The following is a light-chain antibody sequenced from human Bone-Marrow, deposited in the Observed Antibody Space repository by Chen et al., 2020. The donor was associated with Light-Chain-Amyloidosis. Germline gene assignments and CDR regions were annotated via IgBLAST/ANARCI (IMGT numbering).Light chain of an antibody. Sequence: NFMLTQPHSVSESPGKTVIISCTRSSGSIATNYVQWYQQRPGSSPTTVIYEDDQRPSGLPDRFSGSIDRSSNSASLTISGLKPEDEADYYCQSYQGSSQGVFGGGTKLTVL. J-gene: IGLJ3*02. CDR3: QSYQGSSQGV. CDR1: SGSIATNY. V-gene: IGLV6-57*01. CDR2: EDD.